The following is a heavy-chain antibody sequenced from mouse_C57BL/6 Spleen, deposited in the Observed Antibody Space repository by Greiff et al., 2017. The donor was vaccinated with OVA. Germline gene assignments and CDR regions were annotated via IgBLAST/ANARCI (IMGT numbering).Heavy chain of an antibody. J-gene: IGHJ3*01. CDR1: GYTFTDYN. V-gene: IGHV1-18*01. CDR2: INPNNGGT. D-gene: IGHD1-1*01. CDR3: ARKNYYGSSPFAY. Sequence: VQLKQSGPELVKPGASVKIPCKASGYTFTDYNMDWVKQSHGKSLEWIGDINPNNGGTIYNQKFKGKATLTVDKSSSTAYMELRSLTSEDTAVYYCARKNYYGSSPFAYWGQGTLVTVSA.